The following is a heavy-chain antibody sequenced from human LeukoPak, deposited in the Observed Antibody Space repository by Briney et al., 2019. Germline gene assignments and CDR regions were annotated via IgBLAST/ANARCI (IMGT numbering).Heavy chain of an antibody. Sequence: GASVKVSCKASGYTFTGYYMHWVRQAPGQGLEWMGWINPNSGGTNYAQKFQGRVTMTRDTSISTVYMELSSLRSEDTAVYYCARDIRNYDILTGYYQAFYFDLWGRGTLVTVSS. D-gene: IGHD3-9*01. CDR2: INPNSGGT. J-gene: IGHJ2*01. V-gene: IGHV1-2*02. CDR1: GYTFTGYY. CDR3: ARDIRNYDILTGYYQAFYFDL.